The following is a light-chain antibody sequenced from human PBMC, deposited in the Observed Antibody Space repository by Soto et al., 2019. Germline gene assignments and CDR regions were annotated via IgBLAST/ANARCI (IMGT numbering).Light chain of an antibody. V-gene: IGKV1-5*03. J-gene: IGKJ1*01. CDR1: QSISSW. Sequence: DIQMTQSPSTLSASVGDRVTITCRASQSISSWLAWYQQKPGKAPKLLIYKASSLESGVPSRFSGSGSGTEFILTISSLQSDDFATYYCQQYNSYPWTFGQGTRVEIK. CDR3: QQYNSYPWT. CDR2: KAS.